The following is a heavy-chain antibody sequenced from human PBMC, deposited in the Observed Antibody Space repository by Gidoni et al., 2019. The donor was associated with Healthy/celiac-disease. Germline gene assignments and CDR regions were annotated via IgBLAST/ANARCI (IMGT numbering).Heavy chain of an antibody. CDR2: ISGRGGST. V-gene: IGHV3-23*01. Sequence: EVQLLESGGGLVQPGGSLRLSCAASGFTFSSYAMSWVRQAPGKGLEWVSAISGRGGSTYYADSVKGRFTISRDNSKNTLYLQMNSLRAEDTAVYYCAKGSVGGDYYYYYMDVWGKGTTVTVSS. D-gene: IGHD4-17*01. CDR3: AKGSVGGDYYYYYMDV. CDR1: GFTFSSYA. J-gene: IGHJ6*03.